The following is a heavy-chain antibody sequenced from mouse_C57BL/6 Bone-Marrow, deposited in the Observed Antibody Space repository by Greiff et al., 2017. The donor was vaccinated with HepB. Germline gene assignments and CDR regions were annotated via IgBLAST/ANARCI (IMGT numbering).Heavy chain of an antibody. Sequence: VHVKQSGPELVKPGASVKIPCKASGYTFTDYNMDWVKQSHGKSLEWIGDINPNNGGTIYNQKFKGKATLTVDKSSSTAYMELRSLTSEDTAVYYCARPAYYSNPYAMDYWGQGTSVTVSS. V-gene: IGHV1-18*01. CDR3: ARPAYYSNPYAMDY. CDR2: INPNNGGT. D-gene: IGHD2-5*01. CDR1: GYTFTDYN. J-gene: IGHJ4*01.